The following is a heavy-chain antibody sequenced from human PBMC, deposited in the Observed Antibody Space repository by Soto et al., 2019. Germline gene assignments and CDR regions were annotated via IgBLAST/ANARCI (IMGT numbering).Heavy chain of an antibody. CDR1: GGSISSGGYY. D-gene: IGHD2-2*01. V-gene: IGHV4-31*03. Sequence: SETLSLTCTVSGGSISSGGYYWSWIRQHPGKGLEWIGYIYYSGSTYYNPSLKSRVTISVDTSKNQFSLKLSSVTAADTAVYYCAGAWGGRGYCSSTSCYRSLYAFDIWGQGTMVTVSS. CDR3: AGAWGGRGYCSSTSCYRSLYAFDI. CDR2: IYYSGST. J-gene: IGHJ3*02.